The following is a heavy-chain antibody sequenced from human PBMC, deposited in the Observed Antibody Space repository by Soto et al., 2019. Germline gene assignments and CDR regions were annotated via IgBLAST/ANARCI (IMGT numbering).Heavy chain of an antibody. CDR2: IIPIFGTA. V-gene: IGHV1-69*13. CDR1: GGTFSSYA. J-gene: IGHJ5*02. D-gene: IGHD3-22*01. Sequence: SVKVSCKASGGTFSSYAISWVRQASGQGLEWMGGIIPIFGTANYAQKFQGRVTITADESTSTAYMELSSLRSEDTAVYYCARDRVDYYDSSGYYTRGWFDPWGQGTLVTVSS. CDR3: ARDRVDYYDSSGYYTRGWFDP.